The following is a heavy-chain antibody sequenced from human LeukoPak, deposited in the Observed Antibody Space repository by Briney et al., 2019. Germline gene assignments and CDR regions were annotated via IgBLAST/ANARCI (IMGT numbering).Heavy chain of an antibody. CDR2: ISGSGDNT. J-gene: IGHJ4*02. CDR3: AKGSYYDSSGSFYFDY. Sequence: GGSLRLSCAASEFTFSSYAMSWVRQAPGKGLEWVSGISGSGDNTYYADSVKGRFTISRDNSKNTLYVQVNSLGTEDTAAYYRAKGSYYDSSGSFYFDYWGQGTLVTVSS. V-gene: IGHV3-23*01. CDR1: EFTFSSYA. D-gene: IGHD3-22*01.